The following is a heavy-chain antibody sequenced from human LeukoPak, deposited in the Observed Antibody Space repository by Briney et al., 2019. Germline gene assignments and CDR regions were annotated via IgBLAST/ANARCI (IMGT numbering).Heavy chain of an antibody. D-gene: IGHD6-19*01. CDR2: IYYGGST. V-gene: IGHV4-39*01. CDR1: GGSISSSTYY. J-gene: IGHJ4*02. Sequence: PSESLSLTCTVSGGSISSSTYYWGWVRKPPGKGLDWIGSIYYGGSTYYNPSLKNRVTISVDTSKNQFSLKLSSVTAADTAVYYCARTGLTGYSSGWYPAEVDYWGQGTLVTVSS. CDR3: ARTGLTGYSSGWYPAEVDY.